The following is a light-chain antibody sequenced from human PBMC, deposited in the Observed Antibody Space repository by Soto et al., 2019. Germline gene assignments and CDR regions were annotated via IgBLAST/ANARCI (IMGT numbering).Light chain of an antibody. CDR1: QGIRND. J-gene: IGKJ4*02. CDR3: LQHNSYPRT. Sequence: DIQMTQSPSSLSASVGDRVTITCRASQGIRNDLDWYQQEPGKAPKRLIYATSSLPSGVPSRFSGSGSGTEFTLTISSLHPEDFATYYCLQHNSYPRTFGRGTKVEIK. CDR2: ATS. V-gene: IGKV1-17*01.